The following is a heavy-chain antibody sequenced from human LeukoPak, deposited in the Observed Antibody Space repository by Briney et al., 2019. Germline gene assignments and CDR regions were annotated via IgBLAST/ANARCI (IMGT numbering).Heavy chain of an antibody. J-gene: IGHJ4*02. D-gene: IGHD6-19*01. V-gene: IGHV1-24*01. Sequence: ASVKVSCKVSGYTLTELSMHWVRPAPGRGLEWMGGFDPEDGETIYAQKFQGRVTMTEDTSTDTAYMELSSLRSEDTAVYYCATIGDSSGWRPTDYWGQGTLVTVSS. CDR1: GYTLTELS. CDR3: ATIGDSSGWRPTDY. CDR2: FDPEDGET.